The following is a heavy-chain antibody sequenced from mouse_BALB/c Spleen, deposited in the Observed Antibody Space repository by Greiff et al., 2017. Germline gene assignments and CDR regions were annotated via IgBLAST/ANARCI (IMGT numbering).Heavy chain of an antibody. CDR3: AGGNSSWFAY. CDR1: GFTFSSYA. J-gene: IGHJ3*01. D-gene: IGHD2-1*01. Sequence: EVKVEESGGGLVKPGGSLKLSCAASGFTFSSYAMSWVRQSPEKRLEWVAEISSGGSYTYYPDTVTGRFTISRDNAKNTLYLEMSSLRSEDTAMYYCAGGNSSWFAYWGQGTLVTVSA. V-gene: IGHV5-9-4*01. CDR2: ISSGGSYT.